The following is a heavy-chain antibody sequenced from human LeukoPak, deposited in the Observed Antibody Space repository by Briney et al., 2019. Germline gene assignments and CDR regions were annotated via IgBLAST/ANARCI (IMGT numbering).Heavy chain of an antibody. CDR3: ARSQGGQPDY. CDR1: GGTFSSYA. V-gene: IGHV1-69*05. J-gene: IGHJ4*02. Sequence: ASVKVSCKASGGTFSSYAIAWVRQAPGQGLEWMGMFTPIFGTANYAQKFQGRITITTDESTNIGCMELTSLRSGDTAMYYCARSQGGQPDYWGQGTLVTVSS. D-gene: IGHD2-2*01. CDR2: FTPIFGTA.